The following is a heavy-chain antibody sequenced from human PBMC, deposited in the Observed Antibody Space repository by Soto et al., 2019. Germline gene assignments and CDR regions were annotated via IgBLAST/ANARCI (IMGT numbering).Heavy chain of an antibody. D-gene: IGHD3-3*01. V-gene: IGHV3-13*01. CDR2: IGTAGDT. J-gene: IGHJ6*02. CDR3: ARGILRFLEWPEPSYDMDV. Sequence: PGGSLRLSCAASGFTFSSYDMHWVRQATGKGLEWVSAIGTAGDTYYPGSVKGRFIISRENAKNSLYLQMNSLRGGDTAVYYCARGILRFLEWPEPSYDMDVWGQGTTVTGSS. CDR1: GFTFSSYD.